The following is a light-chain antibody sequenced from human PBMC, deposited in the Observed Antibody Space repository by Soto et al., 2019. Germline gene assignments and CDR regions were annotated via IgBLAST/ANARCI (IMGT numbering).Light chain of an antibody. CDR3: QRSFHTPHT. J-gene: IGKJ2*01. V-gene: IGKV1-39*01. Sequence: DIQMTQSPSSLSAYVGDSVTISCRASQNINKNLKWYQQKSGKAPNLLIYGASNFQSGVPSRFRGSGSGTDFALAISHLQPQDYATYYCQRSFHTPHTYGQGTKLEI. CDR2: GAS. CDR1: QNINKN.